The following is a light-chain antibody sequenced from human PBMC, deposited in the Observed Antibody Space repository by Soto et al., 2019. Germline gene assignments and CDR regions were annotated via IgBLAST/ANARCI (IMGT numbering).Light chain of an antibody. Sequence: QSVLTQPPSVSGAPGQRVTISCTGSSSNIGTGYDIHWYQQVPGTAPKLLIYGNNNRPSGVPDRFSGSKSGTSASLAITGLQAEDEADYYCQSYDSSLSAGVFGTGTKLTVL. CDR3: QSYDSSLSAGV. J-gene: IGLJ1*01. V-gene: IGLV1-40*01. CDR2: GNN. CDR1: SSNIGTGYD.